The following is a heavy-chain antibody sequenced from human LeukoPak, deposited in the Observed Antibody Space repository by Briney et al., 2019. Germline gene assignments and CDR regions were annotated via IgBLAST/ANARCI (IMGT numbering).Heavy chain of an antibody. Sequence: SETLSLTCTVSVGSISSYYWSWLRQPPGKGREWIGYIYYSGSTNYNPSLNSRVTISVDTSKNQFSLKLSSVTAADTAVYYCARWGGYSYYYYMDVWGKGTTVTVSS. CDR2: IYYSGST. CDR1: VGSISSYY. D-gene: IGHD5-18*01. CDR3: ARWGGYSYYYYMDV. J-gene: IGHJ6*03. V-gene: IGHV4-59*01.